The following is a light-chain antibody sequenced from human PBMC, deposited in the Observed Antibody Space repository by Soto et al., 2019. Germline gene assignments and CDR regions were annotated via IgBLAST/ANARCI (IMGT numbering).Light chain of an antibody. CDR2: AAS. CDR3: QKYNSAPLT. J-gene: IGKJ4*01. V-gene: IGKV1-27*01. Sequence: DIEMTQSPSSLFSSVGDRVTITCRASQGISNYLAWYQQKPGKVPRLLIYAASTLQSGVPSRFSGSGSGTDFTLTISSLQPEDIATYYCQKYNSAPLTFVGGTKVEIK. CDR1: QGISNY.